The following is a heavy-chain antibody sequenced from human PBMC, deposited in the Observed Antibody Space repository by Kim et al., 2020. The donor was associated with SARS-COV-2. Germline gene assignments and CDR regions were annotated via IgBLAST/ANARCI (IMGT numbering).Heavy chain of an antibody. J-gene: IGHJ5*02. CDR2: IKSKTDGGTT. V-gene: IGHV3-15*01. CDR3: TTGGDGDYGA. Sequence: GGSLRLSCSASGFTFSDAWMSWVRQAPGKGLEWVGRIKSKTDGGTTDYAAPVKGRFTISRDDSKNTLYLQINSLKIEDTAMYFCTTGGDGDYGAWGQGTLVTVSS. CDR1: GFTFSDAW. D-gene: IGHD4-17*01.